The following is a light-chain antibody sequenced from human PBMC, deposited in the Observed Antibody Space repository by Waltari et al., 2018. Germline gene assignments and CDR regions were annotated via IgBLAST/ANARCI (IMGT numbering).Light chain of an antibody. CDR3: QQYNSLWT. J-gene: IGKJ1*01. Sequence: DIQMTQSPSTLSASVGDRVTITCRASQTISNWLAWYQQKPGKAPKLLIYKAASLESGVPSRFSGSGSGTEFTLTISGLQPDDFATYYCQQYNSLWTFGQGTKVEIK. V-gene: IGKV1-5*03. CDR2: KAA. CDR1: QTISNW.